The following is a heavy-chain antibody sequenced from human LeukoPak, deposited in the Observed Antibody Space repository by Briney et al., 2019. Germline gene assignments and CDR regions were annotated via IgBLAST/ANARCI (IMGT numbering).Heavy chain of an antibody. D-gene: IGHD2-21*01. CDR2: IDPNSGNT. CDR1: GYTFTGYY. V-gene: IGHV1-2*02. J-gene: IGHJ4*02. CDR3: ARVGGGEPFDY. Sequence: GASVKVSCKASGYTFTGYYIHWVRQAPGQGLEWMGWIDPNSGNTGYAQKFQGRVTMTRDTSITTVYMELSSLRSDDTAVYYCARVGGGEPFDYWGQGTLVTVSS.